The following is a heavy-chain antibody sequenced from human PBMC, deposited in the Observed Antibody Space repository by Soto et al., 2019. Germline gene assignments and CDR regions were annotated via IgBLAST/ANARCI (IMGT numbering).Heavy chain of an antibody. CDR3: ARSALAYCGGDCWENWFDP. V-gene: IGHV4-30-4*01. CDR1: GGSISSGDYY. CDR2: IYYSGST. D-gene: IGHD2-21*02. J-gene: IGHJ5*02. Sequence: SETLSLTCTVSGGSISSGDYYWSWIRQPPGKGLEWIGYIYYSGSTYYNPSLKSRVTISVDTSKNQFSLKLSSVTAADTAVYYCARSALAYCGGDCWENWFDPWGQGTLVTVSS.